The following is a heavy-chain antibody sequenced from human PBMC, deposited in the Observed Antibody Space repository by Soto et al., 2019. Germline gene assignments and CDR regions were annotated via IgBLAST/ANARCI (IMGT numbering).Heavy chain of an antibody. CDR1: GYTFTSYY. V-gene: IGHV1-46*01. J-gene: IGHJ6*02. CDR3: ARGIAARPNYYYGMDA. D-gene: IGHD6-6*01. CDR2: INPSGGST. Sequence: ASVKVSCKASGYTFTSYYMHWVRQAPGQGLEWMGIINPSGGSTSYAQKFQGRVTMTRDTSTSTVYMELSSLRSEDTAVYYCARGIAARPNYYYGMDAWGQGTTVTVYS.